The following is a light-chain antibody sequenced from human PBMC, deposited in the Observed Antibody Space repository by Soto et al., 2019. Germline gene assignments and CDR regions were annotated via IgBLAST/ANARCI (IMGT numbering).Light chain of an antibody. CDR1: QSITTW. J-gene: IGKJ4*01. CDR2: DAS. V-gene: IGKV1-5*01. CDR3: QQYKTYPLT. Sequence: DIQITQSPSTLSASVGDRVTITCRASQSITTWLAWYQQKPGKAPKFLIYDASSLESGVPSRVSGSGSGTEFTLTISSLQPDDFATYYCQQYKTYPLTFGGGTKVEIK.